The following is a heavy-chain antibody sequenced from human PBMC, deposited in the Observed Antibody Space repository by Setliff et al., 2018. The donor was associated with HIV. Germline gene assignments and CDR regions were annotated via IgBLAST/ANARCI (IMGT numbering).Heavy chain of an antibody. J-gene: IGHJ4*02. CDR2: INHSGST. CDR3: ARTFYDYVWGSYRLRTGFDY. V-gene: IGHV4-34*01. CDR1: GGSFSGYY. D-gene: IGHD3-16*02. Sequence: TSETLSLTCAVYGGSFSGYYWSWIRQPPGKGLEWIGEINHSGSTNYNPSLKSRVTISVDTSKNQFSLKLSSVTAADTAVYYCARTFYDYVWGSYRLRTGFDYWGQGTLVTVSS.